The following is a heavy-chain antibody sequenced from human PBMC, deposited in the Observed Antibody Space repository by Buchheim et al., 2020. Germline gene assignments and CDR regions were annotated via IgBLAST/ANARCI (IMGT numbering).Heavy chain of an antibody. CDR2: ILYNGNT. CDR3: ATQRRDGYNFWDY. Sequence: QLQLQESGPGLLKPSETLSLTCSVSGDSITSRSHYWGWIRQPPGKGLEWVASILYNGNTYYSPSLKSRLTVFADTSKNKFSLKLSSVTAADTAVYFCATQRRDGYNFWDYWGQGTL. CDR1: GDSITSRSHY. D-gene: IGHD5-24*01. J-gene: IGHJ4*02. V-gene: IGHV4-39*01.